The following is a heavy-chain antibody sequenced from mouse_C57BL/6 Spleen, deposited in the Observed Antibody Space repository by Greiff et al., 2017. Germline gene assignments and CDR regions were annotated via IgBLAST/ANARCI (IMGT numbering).Heavy chain of an antibody. V-gene: IGHV1-55*01. CDR3: ARSDYSYAIDY. D-gene: IGHD2-13*01. Sequence: QVQLQQPGAELVKPGASVKMSCKASGYTFTSYWITWVKQRPGQGLEWMGDIYTGSGSNKYNEKLQSKATLTVDTSSITAYMQLSSLTSEDSAVYYCARSDYSYAIDYWGQGTTLTVSS. J-gene: IGHJ2*01. CDR1: GYTFTSYW. CDR2: IYTGSGSN.